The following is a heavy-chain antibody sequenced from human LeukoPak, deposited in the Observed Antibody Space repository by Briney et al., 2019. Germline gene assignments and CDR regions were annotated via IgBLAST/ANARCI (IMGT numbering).Heavy chain of an antibody. V-gene: IGHV3-11*03. CDR1: GFTFSDYY. J-gene: IGHJ4*02. CDR2: ITGSTYT. D-gene: IGHD3-10*01. CDR3: ARRWFGSPDY. Sequence: GGSLRLSCVASGFTFSDYYMSWIRQAPGKGLEWVSCITGSTYTNYADSVKGRFTISRDDAKNSLYLQMDSLRAEDTAVYYCARRWFGSPDYWGQGTLVTVSS.